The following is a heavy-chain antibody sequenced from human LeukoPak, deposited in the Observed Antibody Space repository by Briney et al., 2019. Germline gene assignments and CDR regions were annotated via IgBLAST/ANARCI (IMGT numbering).Heavy chain of an antibody. V-gene: IGHV3-33*01. CDR3: ARGQRLMVDAFVDIGATDEGIFEY. CDR1: GFTFSSYG. D-gene: IGHD2-8*01. CDR2: IWYDGSNK. J-gene: IGHJ4*02. Sequence: PGGSLRLSCAASGFTFSSYGMYWVRQAPGKGLGWVAVIWYDGSNKYYADSVKGRFTISRDNSKNTLYLQMNSLRAEDTAVYYCARGQRLMVDAFVDIGATDEGIFEYWGQGTLVTVSS.